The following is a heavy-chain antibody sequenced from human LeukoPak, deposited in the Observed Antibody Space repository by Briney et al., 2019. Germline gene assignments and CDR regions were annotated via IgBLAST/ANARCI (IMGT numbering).Heavy chain of an antibody. Sequence: ASVKVSCKASGYTFTSYGINWVRQAPGQGLEWMGWISGHNGHTNYVQKMQGRVTMTTDTSTNTAYMELRNLTSDDTAVYYCARGPGIAVAGVFDYWGQGNLVTVSS. CDR1: GYTFTSYG. CDR3: ARGPGIAVAGVFDY. V-gene: IGHV1-18*04. D-gene: IGHD6-19*01. J-gene: IGHJ4*02. CDR2: ISGHNGHT.